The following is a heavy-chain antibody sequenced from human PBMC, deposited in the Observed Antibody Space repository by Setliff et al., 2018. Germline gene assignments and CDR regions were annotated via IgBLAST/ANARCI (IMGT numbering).Heavy chain of an antibody. CDR2: IVVGSANT. CDR3: GAGLHGHYSASWGSHLPTFPSYRDV. CDR1: GFTVSNSA. Sequence: GASEKVSCKDSGFTVSNSAGQWVRQARGQRLEWIGSIVVGSANTNYAQNFQERVTITRLMSTGTAYMELTSLCSEDTAIYYCGAGLHGHYSASWGSHLPTFPSYRDVWGKGTTVTVSS. V-gene: IGHV1-58*01. D-gene: IGHD3-16*02. J-gene: IGHJ6*03.